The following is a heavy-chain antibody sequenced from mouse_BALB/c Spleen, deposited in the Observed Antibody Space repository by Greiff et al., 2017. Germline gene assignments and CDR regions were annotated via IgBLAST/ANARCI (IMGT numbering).Heavy chain of an antibody. CDR3: ARTFHYYGSSYGAMDY. CDR1: GYTFSSYW. Sequence: QVQLQQSGAELMKPGASVKISCKATGYTFSSYWIEWVKQRPGHGLEWIGEILPGSGSTNYNEKFKGKATFTADTSSNTAYMQLSSLTSEDSAVYYCARTFHYYGSSYGAMDYWGQGTSVTVSS. J-gene: IGHJ4*01. CDR2: ILPGSGST. D-gene: IGHD1-1*01. V-gene: IGHV1-9*01.